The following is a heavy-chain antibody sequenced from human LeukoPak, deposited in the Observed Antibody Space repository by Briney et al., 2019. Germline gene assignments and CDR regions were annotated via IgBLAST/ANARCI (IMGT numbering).Heavy chain of an antibody. CDR2: IRSKAYGGTK. CDR3: TRAMITFGGVMAY. J-gene: IGHJ4*02. CDR1: GFTFGDYA. D-gene: IGHD3-16*01. V-gene: IGHV3-49*04. Sequence: PGGSLRLSCTASGFTFGDYAMSWVRQAPGKGLEWVGFIRSKAYGGTKEYAASVKGRFTISREDSKSIAYLQMNSLKTEDTAVYYCTRAMITFGGVMAYWGQGTLVTVSS.